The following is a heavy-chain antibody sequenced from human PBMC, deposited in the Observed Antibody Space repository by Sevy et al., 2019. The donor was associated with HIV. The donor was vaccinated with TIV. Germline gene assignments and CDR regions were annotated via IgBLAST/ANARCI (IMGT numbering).Heavy chain of an antibody. J-gene: IGHJ6*03. CDR1: GFTFSSYA. CDR3: AKVRAIVGAASYYYYMDV. Sequence: GGSLRLSCAASGFTFSSYAMSWVRQAPGKGLEWVSAISGSGGSTYYADSVKGRFTISRDNSKNTLYLQMNSLRAEDTAVYYCAKVRAIVGAASYYYYMDVWGKRTTVTVSS. CDR2: ISGSGGST. V-gene: IGHV3-23*01. D-gene: IGHD1-26*01.